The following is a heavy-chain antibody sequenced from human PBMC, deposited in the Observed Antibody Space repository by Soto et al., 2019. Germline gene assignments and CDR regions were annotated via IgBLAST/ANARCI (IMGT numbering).Heavy chain of an antibody. CDR2: IYYSGST. J-gene: IGHJ5*02. V-gene: IGHV4-59*08. CDR1: GGSISSYY. Sequence: QVQLQESGPGLVKPSETLSLTCTVSGGSISSYYWSWIRQPPGKGLEWIGYIYYSGSTNYNPSLKCRVTISVDTSKNQFSLKLSSVTAADTAVYYCARRSYDILTGYHPWGQGTLVTVSS. CDR3: ARRSYDILTGYHP. D-gene: IGHD3-9*01.